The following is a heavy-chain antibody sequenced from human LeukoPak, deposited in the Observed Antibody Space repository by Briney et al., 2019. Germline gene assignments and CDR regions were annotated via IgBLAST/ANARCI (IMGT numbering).Heavy chain of an antibody. CDR2: INPNSGST. CDR3: ARGTDYWFDP. Sequence: GASVNVSCKASGYTFTGYYMHWVRPAPGQGLEWMGWINPNSGSTNYAQKFQGRVTMTRDTSISTAYMELSRLRSDDTVVYYCARGTDYWFDPWGQGTLVTVSS. J-gene: IGHJ5*02. CDR1: GYTFTGYY. V-gene: IGHV1-2*02.